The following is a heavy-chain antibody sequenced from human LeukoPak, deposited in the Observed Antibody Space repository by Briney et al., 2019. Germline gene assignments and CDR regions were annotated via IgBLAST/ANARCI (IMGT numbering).Heavy chain of an antibody. Sequence: GGSLRLSCAASGFTFSSYGMHWVRQAPGKGLEWVAFTWYDGSDKYYADSVKGRFTISRDNSKNTLYLQMNSLRDEDTAVFYCAKGVAVAGTPPDVWGKGTTVTVSS. J-gene: IGHJ6*04. CDR3: AKGVAVAGTPPDV. CDR1: GFTFSSYG. CDR2: TWYDGSDK. D-gene: IGHD6-19*01. V-gene: IGHV3-30*02.